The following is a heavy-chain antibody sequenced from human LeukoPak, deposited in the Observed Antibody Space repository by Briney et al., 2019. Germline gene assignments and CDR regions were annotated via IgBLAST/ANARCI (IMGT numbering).Heavy chain of an antibody. Sequence: SGGSLRLSCAASGFTFSSYAMHWVRQAPGKGLEWVAVISYDGSNKYYADSVKGRFTISRDNSKNTLYLQMNSLRAEDTAVYYCARDRSSAFDIWGQGTMVTVSS. CDR2: ISYDGSNK. CDR3: ARDRSSAFDI. CDR1: GFTFSSYA. V-gene: IGHV3-30-3*01. J-gene: IGHJ3*02.